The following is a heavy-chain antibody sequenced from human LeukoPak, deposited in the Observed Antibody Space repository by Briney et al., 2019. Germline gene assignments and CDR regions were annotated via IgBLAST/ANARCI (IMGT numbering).Heavy chain of an antibody. J-gene: IGHJ4*02. Sequence: PGGSLRLSCAASGFPFSSYEMNWGRQAPGKGPEWISYIDTSRTTIYYIDSVKGRFTISRDNAKDSLYLQMNSLRVEDTAVYYCARDSAVPAAQLDHWGQGTLVTVSS. CDR1: GFPFSSYE. D-gene: IGHD2-2*01. CDR2: IDTSRTTI. CDR3: ARDSAVPAAQLDH. V-gene: IGHV3-48*03.